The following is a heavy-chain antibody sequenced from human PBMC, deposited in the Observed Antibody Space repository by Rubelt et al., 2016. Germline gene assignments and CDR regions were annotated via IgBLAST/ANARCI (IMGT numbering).Heavy chain of an antibody. CDR3: ARDETGMPFDY. J-gene: IGHJ4*02. Sequence: QLQLQESGPGLVKPSETLSLTCTVSGGSISSSSYYWGWIRQPPGKGLEWIGSIYYSGSTYYNPSLTGRVTISVDTSKNQFSLKRSSVTAADTAVYYCARDETGMPFDYWGQGTLGTVSS. D-gene: IGHD2-2*01. CDR2: IYYSGST. V-gene: IGHV4-39*07. CDR1: GGSISSSSYY.